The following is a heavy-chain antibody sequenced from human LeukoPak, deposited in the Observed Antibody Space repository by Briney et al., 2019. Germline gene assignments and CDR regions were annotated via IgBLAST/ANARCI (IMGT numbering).Heavy chain of an antibody. CDR2: IWYDGSNK. D-gene: IGHD6-19*01. Sequence: PGGSLRLSCAASGFTFSSYGMHWVRQAPGKGLEWVAVIWYDGSNKYYADSVKGRFTISRDNSKDTLYLQMNSLRAEDTAVYYCAKDRSRSGWPEYFQHWGQGTLVTVSS. CDR1: GFTFSSYG. J-gene: IGHJ1*01. V-gene: IGHV3-33*06. CDR3: AKDRSRSGWPEYFQH.